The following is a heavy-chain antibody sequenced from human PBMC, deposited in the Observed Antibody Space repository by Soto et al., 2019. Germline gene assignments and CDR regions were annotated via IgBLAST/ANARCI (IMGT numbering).Heavy chain of an antibody. CDR3: ARDQPGYSYGYGLGY. CDR2: ISSSSSYI. Sequence: EVQVVESGGGLVKPGGSLRLSCAASGFTFSSYSMNWVRQAPGKGLEWVSSISSSSSYIYYADSVKGRFTISRDNAKKSLYLQMNSLRAEDTAVYYCARDQPGYSYGYGLGYWGQGTLVTVSS. J-gene: IGHJ4*02. D-gene: IGHD5-18*01. CDR1: GFTFSSYS. V-gene: IGHV3-21*01.